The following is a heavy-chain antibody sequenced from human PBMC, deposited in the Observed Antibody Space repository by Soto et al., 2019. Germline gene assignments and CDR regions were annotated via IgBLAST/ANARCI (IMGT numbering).Heavy chain of an antibody. Sequence: SETLSLTCAVYGGSFRGYYWSWIRQPPGKGREWIGEINHSGSTNYNPSLKSRVTISVDTSKNQFSLKLSSVTAADTAVYYCARAPAAARLLDYWGQGTLVTVSS. CDR3: ARAPAAARLLDY. D-gene: IGHD6-13*01. V-gene: IGHV4-34*01. CDR2: INHSGST. J-gene: IGHJ4*02. CDR1: GGSFRGYY.